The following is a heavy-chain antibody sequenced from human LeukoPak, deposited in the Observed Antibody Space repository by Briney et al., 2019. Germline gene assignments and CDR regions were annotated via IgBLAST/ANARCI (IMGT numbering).Heavy chain of an antibody. Sequence: ASVKVSCKASGYTFTSYAMHWVRQAPGQRLEWMGWINPGNGNTKYSQKFQGRVTITRDTSANTAYMELSSLRSEDTAVYYCARGTPDYWGQGTLVTVSS. CDR1: GYTFTSYA. D-gene: IGHD2-2*01. J-gene: IGHJ4*02. CDR2: INPGNGNT. V-gene: IGHV1-3*01. CDR3: ARGTPDY.